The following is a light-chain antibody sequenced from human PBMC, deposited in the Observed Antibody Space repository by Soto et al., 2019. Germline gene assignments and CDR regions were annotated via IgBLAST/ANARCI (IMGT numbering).Light chain of an antibody. CDR1: SSNIGSNT. V-gene: IGLV1-44*01. J-gene: IGLJ1*01. CDR3: AAWDDSLNAYV. Sequence: QSALTQPPSASGTPGQRVTISCSGSSSNIGSNTVNWYQQLPGTAPKLLIYSNNERPSGVPVRFSGSKSGTSASLAISGLQSEDEADFYCAAWDDSLNAYVIGTGTKVTVL. CDR2: SNN.